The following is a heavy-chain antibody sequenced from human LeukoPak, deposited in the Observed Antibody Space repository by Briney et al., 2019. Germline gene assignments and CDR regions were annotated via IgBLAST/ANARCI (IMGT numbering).Heavy chain of an antibody. D-gene: IGHD3-22*01. CDR3: ARVELRDYYDSSGYNDY. Sequence: SETLSLTCTVSGGSIGSGGYYWSWIRQHPGKGLEWIGYIYYSGSTYYNPSLKSRVTISVDTSKNQFSLKLSSVTAADTAVYYCARVELRDYYDSSGYNDYWGQGTLVTVSS. J-gene: IGHJ4*02. V-gene: IGHV4-31*03. CDR2: IYYSGST. CDR1: GGSIGSGGYY.